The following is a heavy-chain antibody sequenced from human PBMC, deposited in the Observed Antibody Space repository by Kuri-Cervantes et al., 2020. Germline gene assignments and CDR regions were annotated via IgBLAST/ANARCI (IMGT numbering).Heavy chain of an antibody. J-gene: IGHJ4*02. CDR3: ARDSEGAWYGSGSRPFDY. D-gene: IGHD3-10*01. CDR1: GGTFSSYA. CDR2: IIPIFGTA. Sequence: SVKVSCKASGGTFSSYAISWVRQAPGQGLEWMGGIIPIFGTANYAQKFQGRVTITADESTSTAYMELSSLRSEDTAVYYCARDSEGAWYGSGSRPFDYWGQGTLVTVSS. V-gene: IGHV1-69*13.